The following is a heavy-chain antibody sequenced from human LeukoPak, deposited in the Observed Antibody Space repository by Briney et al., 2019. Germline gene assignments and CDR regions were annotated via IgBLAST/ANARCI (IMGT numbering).Heavy chain of an antibody. CDR3: ARHLSQGDGNKRGFDN. D-gene: IGHD5-24*01. Sequence: PSETLSLTCTVSGGSISSPPYDWGWIRQPPGKGLEYIGSTSSSGNTYYNASLQSRVTISVDASKNQFSLKLGSVTAADTAVYFCARHLSQGDGNKRGFDNWGQGTLVTVSS. V-gene: IGHV4-39*01. J-gene: IGHJ4*02. CDR2: TSSSGNT. CDR1: GGSISSPPYD.